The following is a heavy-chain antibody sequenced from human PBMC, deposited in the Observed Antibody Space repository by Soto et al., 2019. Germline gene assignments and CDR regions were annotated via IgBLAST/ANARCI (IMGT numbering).Heavy chain of an antibody. D-gene: IGHD4-17*01. J-gene: IGHJ4*02. CDR2: INPSGGST. CDR1: GYTFTSYY. V-gene: IGHV1-46*01. Sequence: ASVKVSCKASGYTFTSYYMHWVRQAPGQGLEWMGIINPSGGSTSYAQKFQGRVTMTRDTSTSTVYMELSSLRSEDTAVYYCARVQMTTVTTLLVFDYWGQGTLVTVSS. CDR3: ARVQMTTVTTLLVFDY.